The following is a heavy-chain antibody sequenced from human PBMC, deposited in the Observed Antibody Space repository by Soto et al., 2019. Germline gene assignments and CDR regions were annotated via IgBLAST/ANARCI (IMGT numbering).Heavy chain of an antibody. V-gene: IGHV5-51*01. CDR2: IYPGDSDT. Sequence: PGESLKISCNGSGYIFTSYWIGWVRQMPGKGLEWMGIIYPGDSDTRYSPSFQGQVTISADKSISTAYLQWSSLKASDTAMYYCARHWTGYYKIPDYWGQGTLVTVSS. D-gene: IGHD3-9*01. J-gene: IGHJ4*02. CDR1: GYIFTSYW. CDR3: ARHWTGYYKIPDY.